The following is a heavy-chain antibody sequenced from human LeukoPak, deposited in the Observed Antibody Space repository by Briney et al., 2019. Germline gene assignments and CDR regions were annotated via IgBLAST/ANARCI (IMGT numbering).Heavy chain of an antibody. CDR3: ARGNRYSNYLGYYYYGMDV. V-gene: IGHV4-59*01. CDR1: GGSISSYY. CDR2: IYYSGST. Sequence: SETLSLTCTVSGGSISSYYWSWIRQPPGKGLEWIGYIYYSGSTNHNPSLKSRVTISVDTSKNQFSLKLSSVTAADTAVYYCARGNRYSNYLGYYYYGMDVWGQGTTVTVSS. J-gene: IGHJ6*02. D-gene: IGHD4-4*01.